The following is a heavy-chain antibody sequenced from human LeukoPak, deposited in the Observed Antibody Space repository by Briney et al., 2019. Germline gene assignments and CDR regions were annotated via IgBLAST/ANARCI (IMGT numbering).Heavy chain of an antibody. CDR1: GFTFSTYG. J-gene: IGHJ4*02. V-gene: IGHV3-30*18. CDR2: ISYDGGNK. Sequence: GGSLRLSCAASGFTFSTYGMHWVRQAPGKGLEWVAVISYDGGNKYYADSVKGRFTISRDNSKNTLYLQMNSLRTEDTAVYYCAKDRRDGYNYPFDYWGQGTLVTVSS. CDR3: AKDRRDGYNYPFDY. D-gene: IGHD5-24*01.